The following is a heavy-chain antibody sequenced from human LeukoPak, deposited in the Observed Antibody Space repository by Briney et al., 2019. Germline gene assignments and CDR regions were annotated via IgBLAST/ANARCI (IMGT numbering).Heavy chain of an antibody. CDR1: GFTFSSYS. CDR3: ARDAGSSGWSEDSY. D-gene: IGHD6-19*01. J-gene: IGHJ4*02. CDR2: ISSSSSYI. Sequence: PGGSLRLSCAASGFTFSSYSMNWVRQAPGKGLEWVSSISSSSSYIYYADSVKGRFTISRDNAKNSLYLQMNSLRAEDTAVYYCARDAGSSGWSEDSYWGQGTLVTVSS. V-gene: IGHV3-21*01.